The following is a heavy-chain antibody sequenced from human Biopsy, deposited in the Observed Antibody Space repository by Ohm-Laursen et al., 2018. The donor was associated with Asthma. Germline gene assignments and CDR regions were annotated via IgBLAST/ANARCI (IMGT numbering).Heavy chain of an antibody. J-gene: IGHJ6*02. D-gene: IGHD3-10*01. V-gene: IGHV3-9*01. Sequence: SLRLSCAASGFSFDDYAMFWVRQAPGKGLEWVPGISWNSGTIGYADSVKGRFTISRDNAKNSLYLQMNSLGPEDTAVYYCARDMGAGPNQPPSGSGSSHLYGMDVWGQGTTVTVSS. CDR1: GFSFDDYA. CDR2: ISWNSGTI. CDR3: ARDMGAGPNQPPSGSGSSHLYGMDV.